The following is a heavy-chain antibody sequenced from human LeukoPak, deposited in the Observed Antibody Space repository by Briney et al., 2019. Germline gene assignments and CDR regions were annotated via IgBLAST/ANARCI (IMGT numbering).Heavy chain of an antibody. V-gene: IGHV3-30*03. CDR2: ISVDGSNE. D-gene: IGHD2-21*02. Sequence: GGSLRLSCAASGFTFSSYGMHWVRQAPGKGLEWVAVISVDGSNEYYADSVKGRFTISRDNAKKSLYLQMNSLRAEDTAVYYCARDIVAYCGGDCYSAFDIWGQGTMVTVSS. CDR3: ARDIVAYCGGDCYSAFDI. J-gene: IGHJ3*02. CDR1: GFTFSSYG.